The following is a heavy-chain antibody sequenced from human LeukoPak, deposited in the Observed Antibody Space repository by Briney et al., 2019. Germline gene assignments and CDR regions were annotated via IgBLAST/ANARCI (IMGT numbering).Heavy chain of an antibody. CDR3: ARENGYPEQLNWFDP. CDR2: ISGYNGNK. D-gene: IGHD1/OR15-1a*01. Sequence: GASVKVSCKASGYTFSNYGISWVRRAPGQGLEWMGWISGYNGNKKYVQKLQGRVTITADKSTSTAYMELNSLRAEDTAVYYCARENGYPEQLNWFDPWGQGTLVTVSS. J-gene: IGHJ5*02. CDR1: GYTFSNYG. V-gene: IGHV1-18*01.